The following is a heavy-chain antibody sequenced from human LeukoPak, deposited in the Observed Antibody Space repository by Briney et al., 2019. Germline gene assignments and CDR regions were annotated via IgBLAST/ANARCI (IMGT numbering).Heavy chain of an antibody. Sequence: ASVKVSCXASGYTFTSYGISWVRRAPGQGLVWMGWISAYNGNTNYAQKLQGRVTMTTDTSTSTAYMELRSLRSDDTAVYYCARAYSSGWYSYYYYYYYMDVWGKGTTVTVSS. V-gene: IGHV1-18*01. J-gene: IGHJ6*03. CDR1: GYTFTSYG. CDR2: ISAYNGNT. D-gene: IGHD6-19*01. CDR3: ARAYSSGWYSYYYYYYYMDV.